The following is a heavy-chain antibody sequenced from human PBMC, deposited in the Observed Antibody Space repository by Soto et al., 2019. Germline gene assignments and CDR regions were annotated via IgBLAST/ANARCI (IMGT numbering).Heavy chain of an antibody. CDR1: GGSISSSNW. CDR2: IYHSGST. CDR3: ARDLYSSSWYGGDGMDV. D-gene: IGHD6-13*01. Sequence: QVQLQESGPGLVKPSGTLSLTCAVSGGSISSSNWWSWVRQPPGKGLEWIGEIYHSGSTNYNPSLKSRVTISVDESKNQFSLKRSSVTAADTAVYYCARDLYSSSWYGGDGMDVWGQGTTVTVSS. J-gene: IGHJ6*02. V-gene: IGHV4-4*02.